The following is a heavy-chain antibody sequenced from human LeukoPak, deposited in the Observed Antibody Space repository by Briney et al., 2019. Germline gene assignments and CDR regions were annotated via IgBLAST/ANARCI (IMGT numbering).Heavy chain of an antibody. V-gene: IGHV3-74*01. CDR3: SSAYYRPIGS. Sequence: PGGSLRLSCADSGFTFNRNWMHWVRQAPGKGLVWVSRIGPDGSSTGYADSVKGRFTVSRDNAKNTLYLKMNSLRAEDTAVYYCSSAYYRPIGSWGPGTLVTVSS. J-gene: IGHJ4*02. CDR1: GFTFNRNW. CDR2: IGPDGSST. D-gene: IGHD4/OR15-4a*01.